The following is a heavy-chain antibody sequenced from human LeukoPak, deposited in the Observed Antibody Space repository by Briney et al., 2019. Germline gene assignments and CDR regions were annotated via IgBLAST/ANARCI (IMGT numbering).Heavy chain of an antibody. J-gene: IGHJ6*02. Sequence: SETLSLTCTVSGGSISSGGYSWSWIRQHPGKGLEWIGYIYYSGSTYYNPSLKSRVTISVDTSKNQFSLKLSSVTAADTAVYYCARDSVNRYYYYGMDVWGQGTTVTVSS. D-gene: IGHD1-14*01. V-gene: IGHV4-31*03. CDR3: ARDSVNRYYYYGMDV. CDR2: IYYSGST. CDR1: GGSISSGGYS.